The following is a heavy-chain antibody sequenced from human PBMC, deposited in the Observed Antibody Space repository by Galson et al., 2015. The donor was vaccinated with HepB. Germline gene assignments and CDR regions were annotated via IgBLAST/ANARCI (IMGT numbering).Heavy chain of an antibody. J-gene: IGHJ4*02. CDR2: INHSGST. V-gene: IGHV4-34*01. D-gene: IGHD3-22*01. CDR1: GGSFSGYY. Sequence: SETLSLTCAVYGGSFSGYYWNWIRQPPGKGLEWIGKINHSGSTNYNPSLKSRVTISIDTSKNQFSLKLNSVTAADTAVYYCARAWAAENPRDNYDSSGYSDYWGQGTLVTVSS. CDR3: ARAWAAENPRDNYDSSGYSDY.